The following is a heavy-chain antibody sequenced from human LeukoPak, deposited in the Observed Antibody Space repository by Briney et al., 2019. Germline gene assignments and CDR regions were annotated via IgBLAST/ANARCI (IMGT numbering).Heavy chain of an antibody. Sequence: PSETLSLTCAVSGGSISSSNWWSWVRQPPGKGLEWIGEIYHSGSTNYNPSLKSRVTISVDKSKNQFSLKLSSVTAADTAVYYCARGAGPGQQRDHFDYWGQGTLVTVSS. V-gene: IGHV4-4*02. J-gene: IGHJ4*02. CDR1: GGSISSSNW. CDR3: ARGAGPGQQRDHFDY. CDR2: IYHSGST. D-gene: IGHD6-13*01.